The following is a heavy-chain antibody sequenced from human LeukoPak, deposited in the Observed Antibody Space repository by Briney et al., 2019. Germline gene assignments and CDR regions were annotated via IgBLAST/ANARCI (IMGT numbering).Heavy chain of an antibody. D-gene: IGHD3-3*01. CDR1: GFTFSSYG. CDR3: AKASSITIFGVVIMEDAFDI. Sequence: GGSLRLSCAASGFTFSSYGMHWVRQAPGKGLEWVAFIRYDGSNKYYADSVKGRFTISRDNSKNTLYLQMNSLRAEDTAVYYCAKASSITIFGVVIMEDAFDIWGQGTMVTVSS. CDR2: IRYDGSNK. V-gene: IGHV3-30*02. J-gene: IGHJ3*02.